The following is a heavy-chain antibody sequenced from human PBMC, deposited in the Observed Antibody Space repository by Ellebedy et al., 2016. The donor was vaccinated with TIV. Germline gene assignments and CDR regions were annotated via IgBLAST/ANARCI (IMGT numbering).Heavy chain of an antibody. Sequence: MPSETLSLTCTVSSDSFTTYFWNWIRQTPGKGLEWLGYIYYNGRASYNPSLTSRATMSIDTSKNQVSLKLSSVTAADTAVYYCARASYSIGYYGIDYWGPGNLVTVSS. V-gene: IGHV4-59*01. CDR1: SDSFTTYF. J-gene: IGHJ4*02. CDR2: IYYNGRA. CDR3: ARASYSIGYYGIDY. D-gene: IGHD3-10*01.